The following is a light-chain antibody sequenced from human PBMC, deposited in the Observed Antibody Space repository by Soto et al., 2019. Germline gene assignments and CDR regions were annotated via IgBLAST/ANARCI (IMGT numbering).Light chain of an antibody. CDR1: QDVGRW. V-gene: IGKV1D-12*01. J-gene: IGKJ5*01. CDR3: QQARSFPVT. Sequence: DIQMTQSPSSLSASVGDTVTITCRSGQDVGRWLSWYQQKPGKAPKILIFATSSLQSGVPSRFSGSGSGTDFTLTISSLQSEDFATYYCQQARSFPVTFGQGTRLEI. CDR2: ATS.